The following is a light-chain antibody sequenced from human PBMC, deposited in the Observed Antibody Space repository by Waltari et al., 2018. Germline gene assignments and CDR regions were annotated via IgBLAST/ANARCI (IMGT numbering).Light chain of an antibody. CDR3: QQYLSSTRT. J-gene: IGKJ2*01. V-gene: IGKV3-20*01. CDR2: DVS. CDR1: QSLVSCY. Sequence: EIVLTQSPGTLSLSPGERATLSCRASQSLVSCYLAWYQQKPGQAPRLLMYDVSSRATGIPDRFSGSGSGTEFTLTISRLEPEDSAVYYCQQYLSSTRTFGQGTKLEIK.